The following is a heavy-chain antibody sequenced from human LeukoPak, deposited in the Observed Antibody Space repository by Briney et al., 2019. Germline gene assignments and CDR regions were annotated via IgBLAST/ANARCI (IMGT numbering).Heavy chain of an antibody. D-gene: IGHD3-3*01. Sequence: GGSLRLSCAASGFAFSTYGMHWVRQAPGKGLEWVAVISYAGSNKYYADSVKGRFGISRDNVKNTLYLQMNSLRAEDTAVYYCARGGLGSDFWSGYHDYWGQGTLVTVSS. CDR2: ISYAGSNK. CDR3: ARGGLGSDFWSGYHDY. V-gene: IGHV3-30*03. CDR1: GFAFSTYG. J-gene: IGHJ4*02.